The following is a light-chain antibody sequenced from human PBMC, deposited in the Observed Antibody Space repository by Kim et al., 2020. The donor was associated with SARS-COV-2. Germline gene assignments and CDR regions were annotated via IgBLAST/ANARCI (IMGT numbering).Light chain of an antibody. Sequence: SYELTQPPSVSVSPGQTASITCSGDKLGDKYACWYQQKPGQSPVLVIYQNNKRPSGIPGRFSGSNSGNTATLTIGGTQALDEADYYCQAWDSSTVVFGGGTQLTVL. CDR3: QAWDSSTVV. V-gene: IGLV3-1*01. CDR1: KLGDKY. J-gene: IGLJ2*01. CDR2: QNN.